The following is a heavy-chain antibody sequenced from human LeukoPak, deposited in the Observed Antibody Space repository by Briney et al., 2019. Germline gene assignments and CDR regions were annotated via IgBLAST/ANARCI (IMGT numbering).Heavy chain of an antibody. CDR1: GYTFTGYY. CDR3: ASEKLRYFDWYPSFDY. D-gene: IGHD3-9*01. CDR2: INPNSGGT. V-gene: IGHV1-2*02. Sequence: ASVKVSCKTSGYTFTGYYMHWVRQAPGQGLEWTGWINPNSGGTNYAQKFQGRVTMTRDTSISTAYMELSRLRSDDTAVYYCASEKLRYFDWYPSFDYWGQGTLVTVSS. J-gene: IGHJ4*02.